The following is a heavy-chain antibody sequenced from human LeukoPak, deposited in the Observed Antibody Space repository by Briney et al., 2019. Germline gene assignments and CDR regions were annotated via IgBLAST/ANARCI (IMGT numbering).Heavy chain of an antibody. CDR3: AKQGLRSDYYYYMDV. CDR2: IRYDESNK. CDR1: GFTFSSYG. D-gene: IGHD5-12*01. V-gene: IGHV3-30*02. Sequence: PGGSLRLSCAASGFTFSSYGMHWVRQAPGKGLEWVAFIRYDESNKYYADSVKGRFTISRDNSKNTLYLQMRSLRAEDTAVHYCAKQGLRSDYYYYMDVWGKGTTVTISS. J-gene: IGHJ6*03.